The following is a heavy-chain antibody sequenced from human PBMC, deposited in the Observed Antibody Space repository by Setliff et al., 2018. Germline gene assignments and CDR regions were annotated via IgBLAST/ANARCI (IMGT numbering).Heavy chain of an antibody. V-gene: IGHV3-21*01. J-gene: IGHJ6*02. Sequence: GGSLRLSCAASGFTFSSYNMNWVRQAPGKGLEWVSAISSGGSATHYADSVKGRFTISRDNAKSSLHLQMNSLRVEDTAVYYCAGEFYSFWSGYTDRQYYFYGMDVWGQGTTVTVSS. CDR2: ISSGGSAT. CDR3: AGEFYSFWSGYTDRQYYFYGMDV. D-gene: IGHD3-3*01. CDR1: GFTFSSYN.